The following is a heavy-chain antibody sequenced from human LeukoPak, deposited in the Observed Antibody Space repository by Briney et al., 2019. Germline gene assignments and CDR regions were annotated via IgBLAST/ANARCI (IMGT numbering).Heavy chain of an antibody. CDR1: GFTFSSYG. CDR3: AKTPTRHGDYGRGVDY. Sequence: GGSLRLSCAASGFTFSSYGMHWVRQAPGKGLEWVAFIRYDGSNKYYADSVKGRFTISRDNSKNTLYLQMNSLRAEDTAVYYCAKTPTRHGDYGRGVDYWGQGTLVTVSS. V-gene: IGHV3-30*02. J-gene: IGHJ4*02. CDR2: IRYDGSNK. D-gene: IGHD4-17*01.